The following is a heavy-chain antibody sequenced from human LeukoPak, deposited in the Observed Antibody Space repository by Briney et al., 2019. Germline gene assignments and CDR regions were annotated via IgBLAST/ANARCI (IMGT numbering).Heavy chain of an antibody. V-gene: IGHV1-18*01. D-gene: IGHD6-19*01. J-gene: IGHJ4*02. CDR2: ISAYNGNT. CDR3: ARGAPYSSGWYLFDY. Sequence: GASVKVSCKASGYTFTSYGISWVRQAPGQGLEWMGWISAYNGNTNYAQNLQGRVTMTTDTSTSTAYMELRSLRSDDTAVYYCARGAPYSSGWYLFDYWGQGTLVTVSS. CDR1: GYTFTSYG.